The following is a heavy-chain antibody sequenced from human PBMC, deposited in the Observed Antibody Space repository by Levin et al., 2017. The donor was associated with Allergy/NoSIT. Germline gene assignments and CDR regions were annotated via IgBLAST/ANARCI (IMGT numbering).Heavy chain of an antibody. Sequence: QAGGSLRLSCVASGFTFGSYWMHWVRQAPGKGLVWVSRSDSDESTTNYADSVKGRFTISRDNAKNTVYLQMNSLRAEDTAVYYCARKGLRLDAFDIWGQGTMVTVSS. CDR1: GFTFGSYW. V-gene: IGHV3-74*01. J-gene: IGHJ3*02. CDR3: ARKGLRLDAFDI. CDR2: SDSDESTT. D-gene: IGHD4-17*01.